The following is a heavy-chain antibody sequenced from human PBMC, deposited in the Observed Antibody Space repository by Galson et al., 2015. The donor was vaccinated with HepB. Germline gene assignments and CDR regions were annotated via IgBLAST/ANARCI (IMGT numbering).Heavy chain of an antibody. V-gene: IGHV1-2*06. CDR1: GYTFTSYY. CDR2: INPNSGST. D-gene: IGHD4-17*01. Sequence: SVKVSCKASGYTFTSYYMHWVRQAPGQGLEWMGRINPNSGSTNYAQKFQGRVTMTRDTSISTAYMELSRLRSDDTAVYYCAREVDPPHTVTFNPFDYWGQGSLVTVSS. J-gene: IGHJ4*02. CDR3: AREVDPPHTVTFNPFDY.